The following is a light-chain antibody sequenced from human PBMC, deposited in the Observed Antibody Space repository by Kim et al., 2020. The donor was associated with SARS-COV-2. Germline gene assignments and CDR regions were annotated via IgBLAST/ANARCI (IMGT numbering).Light chain of an antibody. CDR2: EVT. CDR3: SSYAGGNNVV. V-gene: IGLV2-8*01. Sequence: SALTQPPSASGSPGQSVTISCTGTSSDVGGDDYVSWYQQHPGKVPKLMIYEVTKRPSGVPDRFSGSKSGNTASLTVSGLQAEDEADYYCSSYAGGNNVVFGGGTQLTVL. J-gene: IGLJ2*01. CDR1: SSDVGGDDY.